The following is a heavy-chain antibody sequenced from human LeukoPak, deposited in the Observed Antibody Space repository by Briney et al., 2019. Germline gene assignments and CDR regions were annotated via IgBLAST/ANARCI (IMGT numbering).Heavy chain of an antibody. D-gene: IGHD2-2*01. Sequence: KASETLSLTCAVYGGSFSGYYWSWIRQPPGTGLEWIGEINHSGSTNYNPSLKSRVTISVDTSKNQFSVKPSSVTAADTAVYYCARGEDYQLLGRNFDYWGQGTLVTVSP. CDR2: INHSGST. CDR3: ARGEDYQLLGRNFDY. CDR1: GGSFSGYY. J-gene: IGHJ4*02. V-gene: IGHV4-34*01.